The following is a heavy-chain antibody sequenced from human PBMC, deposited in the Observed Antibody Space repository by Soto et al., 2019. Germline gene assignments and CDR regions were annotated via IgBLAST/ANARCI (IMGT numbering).Heavy chain of an antibody. Sequence: DVQLVESGGGLVQPGGSLRVSCAASGFTLGSHRIHWVRQPPGKGLEWVSRIDTDGGGTSYADSVKGRFTISTDNAKNTVYLQMNGRRAEDTAVYYGATVFDLWGQGTLVTVSS. J-gene: IGHJ5*02. V-gene: IGHV3-74*01. CDR1: GFTLGSHR. CDR2: IDTDGGGT. CDR3: ATVFDL.